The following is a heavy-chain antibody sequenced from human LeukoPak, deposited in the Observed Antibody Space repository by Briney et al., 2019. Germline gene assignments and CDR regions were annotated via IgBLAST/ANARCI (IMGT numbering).Heavy chain of an antibody. CDR2: ISWRSSDI. CDR3: AKIVGSAS. D-gene: IGHD1-26*01. V-gene: IGHV3-21*01. J-gene: IGHJ5*02. Sequence: AGGSLRLSCVASGFTLSSYNMKWVRQAPGKRLEWVSSISWRSSDIEYADSVKGRFTISRDNAKNSLYLQMNSLRAEDTAVYYCAKIVGSASWGQGTLVTVSS. CDR1: GFTLSSYN.